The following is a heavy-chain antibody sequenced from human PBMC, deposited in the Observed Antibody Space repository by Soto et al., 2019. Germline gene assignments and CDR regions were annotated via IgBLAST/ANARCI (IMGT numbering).Heavy chain of an antibody. V-gene: IGHV1-18*04. CDR3: GRGSQNYDF. D-gene: IGHD3-3*01. J-gene: IGHJ4*02. Sequence: GASVNVSCKASGYTFSTYGITWVRQAPGQGLEWMGWISVYNGNTKYAQKVQDRVTMTTDTSTSTAYMELRSLRSDDTAVYYCGRGSQNYDFWGQGTLVTVSS. CDR2: ISVYNGNT. CDR1: GYTFSTYG.